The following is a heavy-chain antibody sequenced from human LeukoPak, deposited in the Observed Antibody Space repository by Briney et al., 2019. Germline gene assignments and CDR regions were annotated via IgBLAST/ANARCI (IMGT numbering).Heavy chain of an antibody. Sequence: PRGSLRLSCAASGFTFSSYGMHWVRQAPGKGLEWLAFIRYDGSKKYYADSVKGRFTISRDNSKNTLFLQMNSLRADDTAVYYCPKVSGHSYYYFDSWGQGSMVTVSS. D-gene: IGHD3-22*01. CDR2: IRYDGSKK. J-gene: IGHJ4*02. CDR3: PKVSGHSYYYFDS. CDR1: GFTFSSYG. V-gene: IGHV3-30*02.